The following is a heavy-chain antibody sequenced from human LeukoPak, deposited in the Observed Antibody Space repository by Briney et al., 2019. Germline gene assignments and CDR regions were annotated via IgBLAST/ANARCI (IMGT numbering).Heavy chain of an antibody. J-gene: IGHJ4*02. D-gene: IGHD3-22*01. CDR3: ARVYYYDSSGYPIRPFDY. CDR1: GFTFSSYA. CDR2: ISGSGGST. V-gene: IGHV3-23*01. Sequence: GGSPRLSCAASGFTFSSYAMSWVRQAPGKGLEWVSAISGSGGSTYYADSVKGRFTISRDNAKNSLYLQMNSLRAEDTAVYYCARVYYYDSSGYPIRPFDYWGQGTLVTVSS.